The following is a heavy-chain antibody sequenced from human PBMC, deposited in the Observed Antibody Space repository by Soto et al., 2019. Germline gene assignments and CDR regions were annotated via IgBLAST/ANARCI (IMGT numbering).Heavy chain of an antibody. V-gene: IGHV3-30*18. Sequence: QVRLVESGGGVVQPGRSLRLSCAASGFTFSSYGMHWVRQAPGKGLEWVAVISYDGSNKYYAKSVKGRFTISRDNSKNALYLQMNSLRAEDTAVYYCAKEGDGYFDYWGQGTLVTVSS. CDR3: AKEGDGYFDY. D-gene: IGHD1-26*01. J-gene: IGHJ4*02. CDR2: ISYDGSNK. CDR1: GFTFSSYG.